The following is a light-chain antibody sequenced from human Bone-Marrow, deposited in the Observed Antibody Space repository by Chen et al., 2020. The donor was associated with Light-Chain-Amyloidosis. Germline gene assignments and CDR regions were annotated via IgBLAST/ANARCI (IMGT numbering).Light chain of an antibody. V-gene: IGLV2-23*01. CDR2: EAK. CDR1: SSDVGTYNL. J-gene: IGLJ3*02. CDR3: CSYAGRGKM. Sequence: QSALTQPASVSGSPAQSITISCTGSSSDVGTYNLVSWYQHHPGKAPKLIIYEAKKRPSGVSNRFSGSRSGYTASLTISGLQAEDEADYYCCSYAGRGKMFGGGTKLTVL.